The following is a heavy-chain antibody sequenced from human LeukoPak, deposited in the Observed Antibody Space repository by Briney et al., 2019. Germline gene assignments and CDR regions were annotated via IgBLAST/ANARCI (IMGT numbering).Heavy chain of an antibody. V-gene: IGHV4-38-2*01. CDR1: GYSISSGYY. CDR3: ARQRYIGGSGSYWFDY. J-gene: IGHJ4*02. Sequence: SETLSLTCAVSGYSISSGYYWGWIRQPPGEGLEWIGSIYHSGSTYYNPSLKSRVTISVDTSKNQFSLKLSSVTAADTAVYYCARQRYIGGSGSYWFDYWGQETLVTVSS. D-gene: IGHD3-10*01. CDR2: IYHSGST.